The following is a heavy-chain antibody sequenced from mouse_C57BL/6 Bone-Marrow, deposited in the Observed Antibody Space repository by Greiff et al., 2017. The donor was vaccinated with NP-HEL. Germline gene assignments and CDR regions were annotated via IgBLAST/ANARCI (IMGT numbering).Heavy chain of an antibody. D-gene: IGHD1-1*01. Sequence: QVQLKQPGAELVRPGSSVKLSCKASGYTFTSYWMHWVKQRPIQGLEWIGNIDPSDSDTHYNQKFKDKATLTVDKSSSTAYMQLSSLTSEDSAVYYCARSLTTVVATEFDYWGQGTTLTVSS. CDR2: IDPSDSDT. V-gene: IGHV1-52*01. CDR3: ARSLTTVVATEFDY. CDR1: GYTFTSYW. J-gene: IGHJ2*01.